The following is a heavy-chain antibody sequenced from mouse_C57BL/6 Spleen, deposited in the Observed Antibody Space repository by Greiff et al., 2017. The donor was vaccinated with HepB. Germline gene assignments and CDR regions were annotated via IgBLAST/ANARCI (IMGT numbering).Heavy chain of an antibody. CDR2: IDPEDGET. V-gene: IGHV14-2*01. J-gene: IGHJ3*01. CDR3: ARSSSSLWFAY. Sequence: VQLQQSGAELVKPGASVKLSCTASGFNIKDYYMHWVKQRTEQGLEWIGRIDPEDGETKYAPKFQGKATITADTSSNTAFLLLSSLTSEDTAVYCGARSSSSLWFAYWGQGTLVTVSA. CDR1: GFNIKDYY. D-gene: IGHD1-1*01.